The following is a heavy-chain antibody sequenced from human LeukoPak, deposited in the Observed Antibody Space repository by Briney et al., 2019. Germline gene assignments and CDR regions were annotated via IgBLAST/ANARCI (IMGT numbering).Heavy chain of an antibody. V-gene: IGHV3-33*01. D-gene: IGHD3-10*01. CDR1: GFTFRSYG. Sequence: SGGSLRLSCAASGFTFRSYGMHWVRQAPGKGLEWVAVIWYDGSNKYYADSVKGRFTISRDNSRNTLYLQMNSLRAEDTAVYYCARDPYGSGSTSFDIWGQGTMVTVSS. CDR3: ARDPYGSGSTSFDI. J-gene: IGHJ3*02. CDR2: IWYDGSNK.